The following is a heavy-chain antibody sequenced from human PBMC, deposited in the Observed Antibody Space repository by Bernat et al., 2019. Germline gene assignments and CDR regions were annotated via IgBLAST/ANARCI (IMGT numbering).Heavy chain of an antibody. Sequence: QVQLVESGGGVVQPGRSLRLSCAASGFTFSSYGMHWVRQAPGKGLEWVAVISYDGSNKYYADSVKGRFTISRDNSKNTLYLQMNSLRSEDTAVYYCARWGITGTTTGGYFDYWGQGTLVTVSS. J-gene: IGHJ4*02. D-gene: IGHD1-7*01. CDR2: ISYDGSNK. V-gene: IGHV3-30*03. CDR1: GFTFSSYG. CDR3: ARWGITGTTTGGYFDY.